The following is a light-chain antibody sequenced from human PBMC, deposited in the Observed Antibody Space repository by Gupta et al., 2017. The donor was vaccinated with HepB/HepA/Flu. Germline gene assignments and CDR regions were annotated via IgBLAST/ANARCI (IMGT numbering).Light chain of an antibody. Sequence: SYVLTQPPSVSVAPGKTASITCVGNNIGTKGVHWYQQMPGQAPVMVSYNESALPSGIPGRFSGSNSGSTATLTISRVEAGDEAEYYCQVWDSSDDSAVFGGGTKLTVL. J-gene: IGLJ2*01. CDR3: QVWDSSDDSAV. CDR1: NIGTKG. CDR2: NES. V-gene: IGLV3-21*04.